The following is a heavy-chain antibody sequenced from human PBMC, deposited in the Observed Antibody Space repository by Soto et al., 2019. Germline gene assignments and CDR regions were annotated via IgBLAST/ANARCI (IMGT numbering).Heavy chain of an antibody. CDR2: IYYSGST. Sequence: SETLSLTCTVSGGSISSSSYYWGWIRQPPGKGLEWIGSIYYSGSTNYNPSLKSRVTISVDTSKNQFSLKLSSVTAADTAVYYCARESAAAGSGLADYWGQGTLVTVSS. J-gene: IGHJ4*02. V-gene: IGHV4-39*07. D-gene: IGHD6-13*01. CDR3: ARESAAAGSGLADY. CDR1: GGSISSSSYY.